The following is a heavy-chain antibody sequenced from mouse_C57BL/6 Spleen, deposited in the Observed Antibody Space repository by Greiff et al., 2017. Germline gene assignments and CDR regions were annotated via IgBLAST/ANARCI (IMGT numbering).Heavy chain of an antibody. CDR2: INPSNGGT. CDR3: ARVEIYYDYAWFAY. Sequence: VQLQQPGTELVKPGASVKLSCKASGYTFTSYWMHWVKQRPGQGLEWIGKINPSNGGTNYNEKFKSKATLTVDKSSSTAYMQLSSLTSEDSAVYYCARVEIYYDYAWFAYWGQGTLVTVSA. CDR1: GYTFTSYW. J-gene: IGHJ3*01. V-gene: IGHV1-53*01. D-gene: IGHD2-4*01.